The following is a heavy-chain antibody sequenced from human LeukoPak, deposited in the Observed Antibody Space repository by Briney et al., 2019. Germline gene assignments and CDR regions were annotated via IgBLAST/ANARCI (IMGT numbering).Heavy chain of an antibody. J-gene: IGHJ4*02. CDR1: GFTFSSYS. CDR3: AREGGGATTTFLDY. D-gene: IGHD1-26*01. CDR2: ISSSSSYI. Sequence: GGSLRLSCAASGFTFSSYSMNWVRQAPGKGLEWVSSISSSSSYIYYADSVKGRFTISRDNAKNSLYLQMNSLRAEDTAVYYCAREGGGATTTFLDYWGQGTLVTVSS. V-gene: IGHV3-21*01.